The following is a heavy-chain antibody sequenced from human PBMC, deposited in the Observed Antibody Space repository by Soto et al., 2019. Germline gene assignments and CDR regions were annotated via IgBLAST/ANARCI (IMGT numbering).Heavy chain of an antibody. D-gene: IGHD1-1*01. J-gene: IGHJ4*02. V-gene: IGHV3-33*01. Sequence: PGGSLRLSCAASGFTFSSYGMHWVRQAPGKGLEGVAVIWYDGSNRYYGYSVKGRFTISRDNSKNTLYLQMNSLRAEDSAVYYCSRDYLVIPHRGSDYWGQGTLVSVSS. CDR2: IWYDGSNR. CDR1: GFTFSSYG. CDR3: SRDYLVIPHRGSDY.